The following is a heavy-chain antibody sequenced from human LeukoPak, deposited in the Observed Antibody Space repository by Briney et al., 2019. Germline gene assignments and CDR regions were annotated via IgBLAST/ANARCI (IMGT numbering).Heavy chain of an antibody. Sequence: SETLSLTCAVSGGSISSGGYSWSWIRQHPGKGLEWIGYIYYSGSTYYNPSLKSRFTISVDTSKNQFSLKLSSVTAADTAVYYCARDTRGKDYSNYGAWFDPWGQGTLVTVSS. J-gene: IGHJ5*02. D-gene: IGHD4-11*01. CDR2: IYYSGST. V-gene: IGHV4-31*11. CDR3: ARDTRGKDYSNYGAWFDP. CDR1: GGSISSGGYS.